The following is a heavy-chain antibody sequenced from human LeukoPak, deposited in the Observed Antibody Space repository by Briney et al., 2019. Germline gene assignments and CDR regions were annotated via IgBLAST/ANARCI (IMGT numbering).Heavy chain of an antibody. CDR2: INGNGGGS. CDR3: AKDRADVVPTMVLDY. J-gene: IGHJ4*02. V-gene: IGHV3-23*01. CDR1: GFTFSDHA. Sequence: RGSLRLSCAASGFTFSDHAMSWVRQAPAKGLEWVSSINGNGGGSYYIDSVKGRFTISRDNSKNTLFLQMNSLRAEDMAVYYCAKDRADVVPTMVLDYWGQGILVTVSS. D-gene: IGHD5-12*01.